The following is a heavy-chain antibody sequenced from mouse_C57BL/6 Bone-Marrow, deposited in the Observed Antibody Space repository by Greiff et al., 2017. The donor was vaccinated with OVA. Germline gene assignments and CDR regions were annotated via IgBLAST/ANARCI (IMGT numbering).Heavy chain of an antibody. CDR2: IDPENGDT. V-gene: IGHV14-4*01. CDR3: TTDYSNYVDY. J-gene: IGHJ2*01. Sequence: EVQLKESGAELVRPGASVKLSCTASGFNIKDDYMHWVKQRPEQGLEWIGWIDPENGDTEYASKFQGKATITADTSSNTAYLQLSSLTSEDTAVYYCTTDYSNYVDYWCQGTTLTVSS. D-gene: IGHD2-5*01. CDR1: GFNIKDDY.